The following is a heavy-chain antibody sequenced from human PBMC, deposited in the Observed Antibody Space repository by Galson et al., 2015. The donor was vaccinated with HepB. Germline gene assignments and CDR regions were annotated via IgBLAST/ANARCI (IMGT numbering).Heavy chain of an antibody. CDR1: GFTFSTYT. Sequence: SLRLSCAASGFTFSTYTLNWVRQAPGKGLEWVSSISSTSSYIYYADSVRGRFTISRDNAKNLLFLQMNSLRAEDTAVYYCARAPSYLDYWGQGTLVTVSS. J-gene: IGHJ4*02. V-gene: IGHV3-21*06. CDR2: ISSTSSYI. CDR3: ARAPSYLDY.